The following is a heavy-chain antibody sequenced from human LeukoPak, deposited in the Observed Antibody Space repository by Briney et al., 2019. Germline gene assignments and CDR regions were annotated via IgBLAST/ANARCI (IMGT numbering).Heavy chain of an antibody. Sequence: GGSLRLSCAASGFILSTYAMGWVRQAPGKALEWVSSIKGGGGDPFYADSVKGRFTISRDNSKNTLFLQLNSLRAEDSAVYYCAKGGHDFNPFYWWGQGPLVTVSS. CDR3: AKGGHDFNPFYW. D-gene: IGHD2-21*02. V-gene: IGHV3-23*01. J-gene: IGHJ4*02. CDR2: IKGGGGDP. CDR1: GFILSTYA.